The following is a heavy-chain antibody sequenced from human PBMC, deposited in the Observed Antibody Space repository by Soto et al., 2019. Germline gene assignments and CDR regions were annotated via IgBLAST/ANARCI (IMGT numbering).Heavy chain of an antibody. CDR2: THHSGRT. D-gene: IGHD2-2*01. CDR1: GDSINSGNW. J-gene: IGHJ4*02. CDR3: ARDPSARWSSNFYDY. V-gene: IGHV4-4*02. Sequence: QVQLQESGPGLVKPSGTLSLTCAVSGDSINSGNWWSWVRQPPGKRLEWIGETHHSGRTNYNPSLKSRVTISVDKSKNQFSLTVTSVTAADTAVYYCARDPSARWSSNFYDYWGQGTLVTVSS.